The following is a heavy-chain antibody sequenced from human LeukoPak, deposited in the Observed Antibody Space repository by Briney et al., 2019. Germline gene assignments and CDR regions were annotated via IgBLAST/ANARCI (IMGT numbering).Heavy chain of an antibody. Sequence: ASVKVSCKASGYTFTSYAMNWVRQAPGQGLEWMGIINPSGGATTYAQKFQGKVTMTSDTSTSTVYVELSSLRSEDTAVYYCAGAPRSWGFDYWGQGTLVTVSS. J-gene: IGHJ4*02. D-gene: IGHD7-27*01. CDR2: INPSGGAT. V-gene: IGHV1-46*01. CDR1: GYTFTSYA. CDR3: AGAPRSWGFDY.